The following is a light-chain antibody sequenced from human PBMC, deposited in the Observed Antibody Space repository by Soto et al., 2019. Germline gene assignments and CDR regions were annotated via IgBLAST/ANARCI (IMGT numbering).Light chain of an antibody. Sequence: DIQMTQSPSTLSASVGDRVTITCRASQSIRSWLAWYQQKPGKAPKLLIYDASSLESGVPSRFSGSGSGTEFTLPISSLQPDDFATYYCQQYNSYSLWTFGQGTKVEIK. CDR2: DAS. V-gene: IGKV1-5*01. CDR1: QSIRSW. J-gene: IGKJ1*01. CDR3: QQYNSYSLWT.